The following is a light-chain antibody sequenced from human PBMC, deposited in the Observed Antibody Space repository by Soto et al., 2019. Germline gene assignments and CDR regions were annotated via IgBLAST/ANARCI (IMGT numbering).Light chain of an antibody. J-gene: IGLJ1*01. Sequence: QSVLTQPPSVSGAPGQTVIISCSGSSSNLGAPYDVNWFRQLPGTVPRLLIYGNNNRPSGVPDRLSGSKSGTSASMAITGLQAEDEADYYCQSYDSSLSGCVFGTGTKSPS. CDR3: QSYDSSLSGCV. CDR1: SSNLGAPYD. CDR2: GNN. V-gene: IGLV1-40*01.